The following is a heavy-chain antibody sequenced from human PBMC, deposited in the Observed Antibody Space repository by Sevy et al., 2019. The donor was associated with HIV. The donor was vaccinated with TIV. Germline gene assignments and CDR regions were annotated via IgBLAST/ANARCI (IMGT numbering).Heavy chain of an antibody. V-gene: IGHV3-7*01. D-gene: IGHD1-26*01. J-gene: IGHJ3*02. CDR3: ARGSRGSYSPNDAFDI. CDR1: GFTFSSYW. Sequence: GGSLRLSCAASGFTFSSYWMTWVRQAPGKGLEWVANIKQDGSEQYYVDSVKGRFTISRDNAKNSLYLQMNSLRAEDTALYYCARGSRGSYSPNDAFDIWGQGTMVTVSS. CDR2: IKQDGSEQ.